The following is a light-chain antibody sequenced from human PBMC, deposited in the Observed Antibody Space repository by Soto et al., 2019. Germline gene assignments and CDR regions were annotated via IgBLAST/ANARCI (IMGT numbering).Light chain of an antibody. J-gene: IGKJ5*01. Sequence: IQLTQSPSSLSAFVGERATISCRASQGISNLLAWYQQKPGKAPKVLIYAASTLQSGVPSRFSGSGSGTDFTLTSSSLQPEDFATYYCQHFKTFPITFGQGTRLEIK. CDR3: QHFKTFPIT. CDR2: AAS. V-gene: IGKV1-9*01. CDR1: QGISNL.